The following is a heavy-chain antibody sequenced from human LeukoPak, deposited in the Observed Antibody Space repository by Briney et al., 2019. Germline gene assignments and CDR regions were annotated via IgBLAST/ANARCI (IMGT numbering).Heavy chain of an antibody. CDR2: TSDDGNNK. J-gene: IGHJ4*02. D-gene: IGHD3-10*01. CDR1: GFTFTNFA. V-gene: IGHV3-30*18. CDR3: AKGGPHYGSGSYYAFDY. Sequence: GGSLRLSCAASGFTFTNFAMHWVRQAPGKGLEWVTVTSDDGNNKYFADSVKGRFTVSRDNSKNTLYLQMNSLRAEDTAVYYCAKGGPHYGSGSYYAFDYWGQGTLVTVSS.